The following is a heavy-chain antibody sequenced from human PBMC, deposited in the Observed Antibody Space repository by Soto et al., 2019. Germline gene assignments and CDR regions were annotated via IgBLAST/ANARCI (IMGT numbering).Heavy chain of an antibody. J-gene: IGHJ6*02. CDR3: ARDLTVEMAKITFRDDYYYGMDV. CDR1: GGTFSSYA. Sequence: SVKVSCKASGGTFSSYAISWVRQAPGQGLEWMGGIIPIFGTANYAQKFQGRVTITADESTSTAYMELSSLRSEETAVYYCARDLTVEMAKITFRDDYYYGMDVWGQGTTVTVSS. D-gene: IGHD5-12*01. V-gene: IGHV1-69*13. CDR2: IIPIFGTA.